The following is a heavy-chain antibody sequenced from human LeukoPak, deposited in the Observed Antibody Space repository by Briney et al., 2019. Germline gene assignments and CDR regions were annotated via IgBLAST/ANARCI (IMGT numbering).Heavy chain of an antibody. Sequence: PSETLSLTSTVSCGSISSYIRCGSRHPAQKGVGRSGHISTSGSTNSTPSLKSRVTLSVDTSKNQLSLKLSSVDAAGTAVYYWARGCEQRIFGVVASQYYMDVWGKGTTVTVSS. J-gene: IGHJ6*03. D-gene: IGHD3-3*01. V-gene: IGHV4-4*07. CDR1: CGSISSYI. CDR2: ISTSGST. CDR3: ARGCEQRIFGVVASQYYMDV.